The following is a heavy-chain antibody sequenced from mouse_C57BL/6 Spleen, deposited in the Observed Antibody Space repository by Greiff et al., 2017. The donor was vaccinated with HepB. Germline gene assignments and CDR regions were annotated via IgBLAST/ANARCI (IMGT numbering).Heavy chain of an antibody. CDR3: ARERGLGDYFDY. D-gene: IGHD2-4*01. CDR2: IGPNSGGT. CDR1: GYTFTSYW. V-gene: IGHV1-72*01. Sequence: VQLQQPGAELVKPGASVKLSCKASGYTFTSYWMHWVKQRPGRGLEWIGRIGPNSGGTKYNGKFKSKATLTVDKPSSTAYMQLSSLTSEDSAVYYCARERGLGDYFDYWGQGTTLTVSS. J-gene: IGHJ2*01.